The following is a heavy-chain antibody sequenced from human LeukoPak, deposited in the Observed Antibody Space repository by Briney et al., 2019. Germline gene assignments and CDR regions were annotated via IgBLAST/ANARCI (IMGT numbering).Heavy chain of an antibody. D-gene: IGHD1-1*01. CDR1: GFTFRNFG. J-gene: IGHJ4*02. Sequence: PGGSLRLSCAASGFTFRNFGMNWVRQAPGKGLEWVSTIGNRGGDTYHADSVKSRFTISRDNSKNTLFLQMDSLRAEDTAVYYCAKSGPYYFAYWGQGTLVTVSS. CDR3: AKSGPYYFAY. V-gene: IGHV3-23*01. CDR2: IGNRGGDT.